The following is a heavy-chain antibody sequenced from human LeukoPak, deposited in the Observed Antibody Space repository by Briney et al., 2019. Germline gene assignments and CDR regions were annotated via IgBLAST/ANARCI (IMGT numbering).Heavy chain of an antibody. CDR2: INPNTGGT. CDR3: ARDGYNYELTY. Sequence: ASVKVSCKASGYNFIGHYIYWVRQAPGQGLEWMGRINPNTGGTNSVQKFQGRVTMTRDTSISTAYMELSRLTSDDTAIYYCARDGYNYELTYWGQGTLVTVSS. V-gene: IGHV1-2*06. J-gene: IGHJ4*02. CDR1: GYNFIGHY. D-gene: IGHD5-18*01.